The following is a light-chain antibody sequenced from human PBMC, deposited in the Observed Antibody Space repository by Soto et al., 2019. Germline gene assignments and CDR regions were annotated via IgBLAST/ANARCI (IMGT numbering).Light chain of an antibody. CDR1: QSVSSTY. CDR3: EQYMP. V-gene: IGKV3-20*01. Sequence: EMVLTQSPGTLSLSPGERATLSCTASQSVSSTYLAWYQQKPGQAPRLLIYGASSRATGSPDRFSGSGSGRVSSLTIGRLEPEVFAGYSCEQYMPFGQGTEAA. J-gene: IGKJ1*01. CDR2: GAS.